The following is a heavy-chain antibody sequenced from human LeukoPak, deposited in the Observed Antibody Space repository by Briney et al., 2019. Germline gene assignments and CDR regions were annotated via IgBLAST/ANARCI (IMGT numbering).Heavy chain of an antibody. Sequence: GGSLRLSCAASGFTFSSYSMNWVRQAPGKGLEWVSSISSSSSYIYSADSVKGRYTISRDNAKNSLYLQMNSLRAEDTAVYYCARERGGDYGDYEWYYYGMDVWGQGTTVTVSS. J-gene: IGHJ6*02. D-gene: IGHD4-17*01. CDR1: GFTFSSYS. V-gene: IGHV3-21*01. CDR2: ISSSSSYI. CDR3: ARERGGDYGDYEWYYYGMDV.